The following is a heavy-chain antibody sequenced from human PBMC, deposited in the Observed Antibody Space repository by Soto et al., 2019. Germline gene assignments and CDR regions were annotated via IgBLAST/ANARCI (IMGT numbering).Heavy chain of an antibody. J-gene: IGHJ4*02. V-gene: IGHV4-31*03. D-gene: IGHD3-22*01. Sequence: PSETLSLTCTVSGGSISSGGYYWSWIRQHPGKGLEWIGYIYYSGSTYYNPSLKSRVTISVDTSKNQFSLKLSSVTAADTAVYYCAGWDDYYDSGLGYWGQGTLVTVSS. CDR2: IYYSGST. CDR1: GGSISSGGYY. CDR3: AGWDDYYDSGLGY.